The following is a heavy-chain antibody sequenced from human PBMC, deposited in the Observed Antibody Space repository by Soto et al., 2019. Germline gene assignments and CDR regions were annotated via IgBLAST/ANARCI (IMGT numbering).Heavy chain of an antibody. Sequence: QVQLVQSGAEVKKPGASVKVSCKASGYNFSTYALLWVRQAPGQRLEWMGWINTGNGNTKYSQKFQGRVTITRDTSASTAYMELSSLKSEDTAVYYCARGERLYYLYNGMDVWGQVSTVTVSS. J-gene: IGHJ6*02. D-gene: IGHD1-26*01. CDR1: GYNFSTYA. V-gene: IGHV1-3*04. CDR3: ARGERLYYLYNGMDV. CDR2: INTGNGNT.